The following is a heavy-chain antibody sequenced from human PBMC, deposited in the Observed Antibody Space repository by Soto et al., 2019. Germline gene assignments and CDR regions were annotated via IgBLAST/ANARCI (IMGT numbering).Heavy chain of an antibody. D-gene: IGHD3-10*01. V-gene: IGHV3-30*18. J-gene: IGHJ4*02. CDR1: GFTFSSNA. CDR3: AKDQSTGEIDY. Sequence: QVHLVESGGGVVQSGGSLRLSCAASGFTFSSNAMHWVRQAPDKGLEWMAFISYDGSNTYYADSVRGRFTISRENSKNTRFLEMNSLRPEDTAVYYCAKDQSTGEIDYWGQGTLVTVSS. CDR2: ISYDGSNT.